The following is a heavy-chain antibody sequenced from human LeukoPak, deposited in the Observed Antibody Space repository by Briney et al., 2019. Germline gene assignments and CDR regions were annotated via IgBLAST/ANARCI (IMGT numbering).Heavy chain of an antibody. CDR3: ARDRAPFWRSYYYYYYGMDV. CDR2: INAGNGNT. Sequence: ASVKVSCKASGYTFTSYAMHWVRQAPGQRLEWVGWINAGNGNTKYSQKFQGRVTITRDTSASTAYMELSSLRSEDTAVYYCARDRAPFWRSYYYYYYGMDVWGQGTTVTVSS. V-gene: IGHV1-3*01. D-gene: IGHD3-16*01. CDR1: GYTFTSYA. J-gene: IGHJ6*02.